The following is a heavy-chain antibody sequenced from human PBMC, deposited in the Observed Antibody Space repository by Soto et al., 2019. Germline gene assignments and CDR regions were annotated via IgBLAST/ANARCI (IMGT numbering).Heavy chain of an antibody. J-gene: IGHJ6*02. Sequence: QVQLVESGGGVVQPGRSLKLSCAASGFSFRSYAMHWVRQAPGKGLEWVAVIWYDGSNKYYADSVKGRFTISRDNSKNTLYLQMNSLRVEDTAVYYFASDIAAAGKSTFYYYGMDVWGQGTTVTVSS. V-gene: IGHV3-33*01. D-gene: IGHD6-13*01. CDR1: GFSFRSYA. CDR2: IWYDGSNK. CDR3: ASDIAAAGKSTFYYYGMDV.